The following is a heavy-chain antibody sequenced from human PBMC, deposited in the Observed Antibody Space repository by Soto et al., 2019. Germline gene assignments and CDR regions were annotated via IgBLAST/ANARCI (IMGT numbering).Heavy chain of an antibody. CDR3: ARATVPTYYYYYMDV. Sequence: SETLSLTCTVSGGSISSGGYYWSWIRQHPGKGLEWIGYIYYSGSTYYNPSLKSRVTISVDTSKNQFSLKLSSVTAADTAVYYCARATVPTYYYYYMDVWGKGTTVTVSS. J-gene: IGHJ6*03. D-gene: IGHD4-17*01. CDR1: GGSISSGGYY. CDR2: IYYSGST. V-gene: IGHV4-31*03.